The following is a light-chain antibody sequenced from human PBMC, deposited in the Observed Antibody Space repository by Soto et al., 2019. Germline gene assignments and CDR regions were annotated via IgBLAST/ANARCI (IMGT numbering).Light chain of an antibody. CDR3: QQYYNAPALT. J-gene: IGKJ4*01. CDR2: WAS. V-gene: IGKV4-1*01. Sequence: DIVMTQSPDSLAVSLAERATINCKSSQSVLYSSNNKNYLAWYQQKTGQPPKLLIYWASTRESGVPDRFSGSGSGTEFTLTISSLQAEDVAVYYCQQYYNAPALTFGGGTKVEIK. CDR1: QSVLYSSNNKNY.